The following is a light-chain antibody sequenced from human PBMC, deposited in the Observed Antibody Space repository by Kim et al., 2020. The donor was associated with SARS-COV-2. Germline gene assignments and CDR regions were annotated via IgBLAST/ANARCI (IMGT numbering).Light chain of an antibody. V-gene: IGLV2-14*03. CDR3: NSYAARLTFV. CDR2: DVD. J-gene: IGLJ1*01. CDR1: SSDIGSTNY. Sequence: GQSVTVSCTGSSSDIGSTNYVSWYQLHPGKAPKLVIFDVDIRPSGISSRFSGSKSGNKASLTISGLQPEDEADYFCNSYAARLTFVFGTGTKVTVL.